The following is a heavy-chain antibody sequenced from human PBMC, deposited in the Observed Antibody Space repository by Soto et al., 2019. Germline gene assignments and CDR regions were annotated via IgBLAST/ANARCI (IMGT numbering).Heavy chain of an antibody. CDR2: ISVNGGST. V-gene: IGHV3-23*01. J-gene: IGHJ4*02. Sequence: EVQLLESGGGLVQAGGSLRVSCAASGFTFSSCAMGWVRQAPGEGLEWVSSISVNGGSTYYADSVNGRFTISRDNSKNILYLPMISLRAEDTAVYYCAKERNSWYSSGSDSWGQGTLVTVSS. CDR3: AKERNSWYSSGSDS. CDR1: GFTFSSCA. D-gene: IGHD2-15*01.